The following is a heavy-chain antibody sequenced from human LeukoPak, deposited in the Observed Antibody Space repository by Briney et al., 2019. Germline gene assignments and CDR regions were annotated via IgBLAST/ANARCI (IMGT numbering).Heavy chain of an antibody. J-gene: IGHJ4*02. CDR2: IKWDGGRT. D-gene: IGHD6-6*01. CDR1: GFTFDDHG. CDR3: ARDLDPSSSPFPYYFDY. V-gene: IGHV3-20*01. Sequence: GRSLRLSCAASGFTFDDHGMSWVRQAPGKGLEWVSGIKWDGGRTGYAESVKGRFTISRDNAKNSVYLQMNSLRAEDTAVYHCARDLDPSSSPFPYYFDYWGQGTLVTVSS.